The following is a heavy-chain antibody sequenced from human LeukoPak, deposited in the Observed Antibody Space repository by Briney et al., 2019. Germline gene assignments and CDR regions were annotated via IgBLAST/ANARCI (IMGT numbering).Heavy chain of an antibody. CDR1: GGSFSGYY. D-gene: IGHD4-11*01. V-gene: IGHV4-34*01. Sequence: SETLSLTCAVYGGSFSGYYWSWIRQPPGKGLEWIGEINHSGSTNYNPSLKSRVTISVDTSKNQFSLKLSSVTAADTAVYYCARGSSTVTTVIHPWGQGTLVTVSS. CDR2: INHSGST. CDR3: ARGSSTVTTVIHP. J-gene: IGHJ5*02.